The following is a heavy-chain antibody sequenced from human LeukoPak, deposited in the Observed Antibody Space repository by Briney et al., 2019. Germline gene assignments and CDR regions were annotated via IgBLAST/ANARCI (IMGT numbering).Heavy chain of an antibody. Sequence: ASVKVSCKASAYTFTGYYMHWVRQAPGQGLEWMGWINPNSGGTNYAQKFQGRVTMTRDTSISTAYMELSRLRSDDTAVYYCASTYCGGDCYSSSHWFDPWGQGTLVTVSS. J-gene: IGHJ5*02. CDR2: INPNSGGT. V-gene: IGHV1-2*02. CDR1: AYTFTGYY. D-gene: IGHD2-21*02. CDR3: ASTYCGGDCYSSSHWFDP.